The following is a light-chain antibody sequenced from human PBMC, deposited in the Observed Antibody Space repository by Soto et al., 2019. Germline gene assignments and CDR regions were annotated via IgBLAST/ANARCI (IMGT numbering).Light chain of an antibody. CDR2: GNT. CDR1: SSNIGAGYD. J-gene: IGLJ1*01. Sequence: QSVLTQPPSVSGVPGQWVTISCTGSSSNIGAGYDVHWYQQLPGAAPKLLIYGNTKRPSGVPDRFSGSKSGSSASLAISGLQAEDETDYYCQSYDMSGFYVFGSGTKLTVL. CDR3: QSYDMSGFYV. V-gene: IGLV1-40*01.